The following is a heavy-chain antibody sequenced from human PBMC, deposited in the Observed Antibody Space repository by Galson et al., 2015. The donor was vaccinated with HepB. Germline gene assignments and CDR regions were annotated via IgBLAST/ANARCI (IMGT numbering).Heavy chain of an antibody. CDR2: ISGSGGST. Sequence: SLRLSCAASGFTFSSYAMSWVRQAPGKGLEWVSAISGSGGSTYYADSVKGRFTISRDNSKNTLYLQMDSLRAEDTAVYYCATRIDGYNSIRDYWGQGTLVTVSS. V-gene: IGHV3-23*01. CDR3: ATRIDGYNSIRDY. CDR1: GFTFSSYA. J-gene: IGHJ4*02. D-gene: IGHD5-24*01.